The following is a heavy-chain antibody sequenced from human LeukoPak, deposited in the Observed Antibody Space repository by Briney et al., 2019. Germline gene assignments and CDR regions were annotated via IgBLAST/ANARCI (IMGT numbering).Heavy chain of an antibody. CDR3: ATVDSSRYYYYYGMDV. V-gene: IGHV1-24*01. Sequence: ASVKVPCKVSGYTLTELSMHWVRQAPGKGLEWMGGFDPEDGETIYAQKFQGRVTMTEDTSTDTAYMELSSLRSEDTAVYYCATVDSSRYYYYYGMDVWGQGTTVTVSS. D-gene: IGHD3-22*01. J-gene: IGHJ6*02. CDR1: GYTLTELS. CDR2: FDPEDGET.